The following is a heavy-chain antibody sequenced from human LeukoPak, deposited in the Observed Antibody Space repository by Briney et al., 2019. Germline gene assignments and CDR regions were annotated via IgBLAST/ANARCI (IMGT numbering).Heavy chain of an antibody. J-gene: IGHJ5*02. CDR1: GGSFSGYY. CDR2: INHSGST. V-gene: IGHV4-34*01. Sequence: PSETLSLTCAVYGGSFSGYYWSWIRQPPGKGREWIGEINHSGSTNYNPPLKSRVTISVDTSKNQFSLKLSSVTAADTAVYYCARVISSSWFKRDWFDPWGQGTLVTVSS. CDR3: ARVISSSWFKRDWFDP. D-gene: IGHD6-13*01.